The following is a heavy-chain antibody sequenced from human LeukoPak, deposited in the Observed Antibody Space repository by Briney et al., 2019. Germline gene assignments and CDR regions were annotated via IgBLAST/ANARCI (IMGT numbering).Heavy chain of an antibody. V-gene: IGHV1-24*01. CDR1: GYTLTELS. J-gene: IGHJ4*02. Sequence: ASVKVSCKVSGYTLTELSMHWVRQAPGKGLEWMGGFDPEDGETIYAQKFQGRVTMTEDTSTDTAYMELSSLRSEDTAVYYCATSKIVGATPDGRLIYWGQGTLVTVSS. CDR3: ATSKIVGATPDGRLIY. CDR2: FDPEDGET. D-gene: IGHD1-26*01.